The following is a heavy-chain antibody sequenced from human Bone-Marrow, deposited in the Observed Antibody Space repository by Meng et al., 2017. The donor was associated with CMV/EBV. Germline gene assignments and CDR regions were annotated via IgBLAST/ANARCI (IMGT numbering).Heavy chain of an antibody. D-gene: IGHD7-27*01. J-gene: IGHJ4*02. CDR2: IKQDGSVK. CDR3: AREYWGPEY. CDR1: GFTFTNYW. Sequence: GESLKISCSASGFTFTNYWMTWVRQAPGKGLGWVANIKQDGSVKHYVDSVKGRFTMSRDNAKNSVYLQMNGLRAEDTAVYYCAREYWGPEYWGQGTLVTVSS. V-gene: IGHV3-7*01.